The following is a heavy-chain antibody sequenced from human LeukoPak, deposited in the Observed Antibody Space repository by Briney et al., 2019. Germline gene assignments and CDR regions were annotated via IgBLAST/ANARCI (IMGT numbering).Heavy chain of an antibody. D-gene: IGHD6-19*01. J-gene: IGHJ5*02. Sequence: GGSLRLSCAASGFTFSSYAMSWVCQAPGKGLEWVSAISGSGGSTYYADSVKGRFTISRDNSKNTLYLQMNSLRAEDTAVYYCAKDLRIAVAGVNWFDPWGQGTLATVSS. CDR1: GFTFSSYA. V-gene: IGHV3-23*01. CDR3: AKDLRIAVAGVNWFDP. CDR2: ISGSGGST.